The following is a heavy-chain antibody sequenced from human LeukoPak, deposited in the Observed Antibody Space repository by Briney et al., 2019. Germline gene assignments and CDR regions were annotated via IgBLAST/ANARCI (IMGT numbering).Heavy chain of an antibody. CDR2: INPSGGST. Sequence: GESLKISCKASGYTFTSYYMHWVRQAPGQGLEWMGIINPSGGSTSYAQKFQGRVTMTRDTSTSTVYMELSSLRSEDTAVYYCAREGEYCSSTSCYNAFDIWGQGTMVTVSS. J-gene: IGHJ3*02. D-gene: IGHD2-2*02. CDR3: AREGEYCSSTSCYNAFDI. CDR1: GYTFTSYY. V-gene: IGHV1-46*01.